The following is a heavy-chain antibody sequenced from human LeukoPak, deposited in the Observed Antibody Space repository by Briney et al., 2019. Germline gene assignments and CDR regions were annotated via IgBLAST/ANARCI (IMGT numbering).Heavy chain of an antibody. J-gene: IGHJ4*02. Sequence: GASVKVSSKASGYTFTGYYFHWVRQAPGQGLEWMGWINPNSGGTNYAQKFQGRVTMTRDTSSSTVYMELSRLTSDDTAVYYCARDSTMAGPEGIDYWGQGTLVTVSS. CDR2: INPNSGGT. CDR1: GYTFTGYY. D-gene: IGHD5-24*01. V-gene: IGHV1-2*02. CDR3: ARDSTMAGPEGIDY.